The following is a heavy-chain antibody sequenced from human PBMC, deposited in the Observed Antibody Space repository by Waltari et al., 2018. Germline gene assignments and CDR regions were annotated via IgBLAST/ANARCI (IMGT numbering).Heavy chain of an antibody. D-gene: IGHD3-3*01. CDR3: AKDNYDFWSGSPISLYYYYGMDV. CDR1: GGSISSYY. CDR2: IYYSGST. Sequence: QVQLQESGPGLVKPSETLSLTCTVSGGSISSYYWSWIRQPPGKGLEWIGYIYYSGSTNYNPSLKSRVTISVDTSKNQFSLKLSSVTAADTAVYYCAKDNYDFWSGSPISLYYYYGMDVWGQGTTVTVSS. J-gene: IGHJ6*02. V-gene: IGHV4-59*01.